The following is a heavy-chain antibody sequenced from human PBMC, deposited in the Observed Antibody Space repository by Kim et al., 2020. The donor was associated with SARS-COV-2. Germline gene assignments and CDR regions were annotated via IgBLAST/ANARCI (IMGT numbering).Heavy chain of an antibody. CDR1: GGSFSGYY. D-gene: IGHD3-9*01. Sequence: SETLSLTCAVYGGSFSGYYWSWIRQPPGKGLEWIGEINHSGSTNYNPSLKSRVTISVDTSKNQFSLKLSSVTAADTAVYYCARKKYLRVYPDDILTPVHAFDIWGQGTMVTVSS. J-gene: IGHJ3*02. CDR2: INHSGST. CDR3: ARKKYLRVYPDDILTPVHAFDI. V-gene: IGHV4-34*01.